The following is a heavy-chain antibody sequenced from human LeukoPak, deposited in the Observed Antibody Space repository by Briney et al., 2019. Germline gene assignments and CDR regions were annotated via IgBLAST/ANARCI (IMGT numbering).Heavy chain of an antibody. CDR3: ATVLKGYCSSTSCYFDY. Sequence: ASVKVSCKASGYTFTSYDINWVRQATGQGLEWMGWMNPNSGNTGYAQKFQGRVTMTRNTSISTAYMELSSLRSEDTAVYYCATVLKGYCSSTSCYFDYWGQGTLVTVSS. D-gene: IGHD2-2*01. CDR1: GYTFTSYD. V-gene: IGHV1-8*01. J-gene: IGHJ4*02. CDR2: MNPNSGNT.